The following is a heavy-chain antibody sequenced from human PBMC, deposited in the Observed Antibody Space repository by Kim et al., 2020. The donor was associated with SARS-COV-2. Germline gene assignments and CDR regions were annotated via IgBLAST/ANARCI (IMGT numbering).Heavy chain of an antibody. V-gene: IGHV3-23*01. Sequence: GGSLRLSCAASEFTFSSYAMTWVRQAPGKGLEWVSTIISGGNTYYTDSVKGRFTISRDNSKNTLYLQMNSLRAEDTALYYCAKGGGRYYGDAFDIWGQGTVVTVSS. J-gene: IGHJ3*02. D-gene: IGHD1-26*01. CDR2: IISGGNT. CDR3: AKGGGRYYGDAFDI. CDR1: EFTFSSYA.